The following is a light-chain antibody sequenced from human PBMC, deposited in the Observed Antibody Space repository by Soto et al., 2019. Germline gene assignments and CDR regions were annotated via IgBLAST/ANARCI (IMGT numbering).Light chain of an antibody. CDR1: SSNIGNNV. Sequence: QSVLTQPPSASGTPGQRVTVSCSGSSSNIGNNVVTWYQQLPGTPPKLLIYSDNQRPSGVPDRFSGSKSGTSASLAISGLQSEDEAHYYCAASDDSLKGSWVFGGGTKLTVL. CDR2: SDN. CDR3: AASDDSLKGSWV. J-gene: IGLJ3*02. V-gene: IGLV1-44*01.